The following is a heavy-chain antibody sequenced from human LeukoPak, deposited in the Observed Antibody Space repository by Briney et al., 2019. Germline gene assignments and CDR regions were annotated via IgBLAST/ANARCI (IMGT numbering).Heavy chain of an antibody. CDR1: GFTFSSYG. CDR2: ISYDGSNK. J-gene: IGHJ4*02. D-gene: IGHD2-15*01. CDR3: AKDFCSGGSCYYFDY. Sequence: GGSLRLSCAASGFTFSSYGMHWVRQAPGKGLEWVAVISYDGSNKYYADSVKGRFTISRDNSKNTLYLQMNSLRAEDTAVYYCAKDFCSGGSCYYFDYWGQGTLVTVSS. V-gene: IGHV3-30*18.